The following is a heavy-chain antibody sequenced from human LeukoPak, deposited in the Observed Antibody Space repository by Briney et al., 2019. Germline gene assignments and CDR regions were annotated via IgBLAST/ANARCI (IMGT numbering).Heavy chain of an antibody. CDR3: AKGASEYYDILTGYSRGVY. D-gene: IGHD3-9*01. CDR1: GFTFSRDS. Sequence: GGSLRLSCVVSGFTFSRDSMNWVRQAPGKGLEWVSSISSNSRYIYYADSVKGRFTISRDNAKNTLYLQMNSLRAEDTAVYYCAKGASEYYDILTGYSRGVYWGQGTLVTVSS. V-gene: IGHV3-21*04. CDR2: ISSNSRYI. J-gene: IGHJ4*02.